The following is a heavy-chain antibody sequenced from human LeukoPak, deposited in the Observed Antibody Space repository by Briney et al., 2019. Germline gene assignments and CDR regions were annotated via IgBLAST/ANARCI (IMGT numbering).Heavy chain of an antibody. CDR2: IIPIFGTA. CDR3: AREELEQQYYYYGMDV. Sequence: ASVKVSCKASGGTFSSYAISWVRQAPGQGLEWMGGIIPIFGTANYAQKFQGRVTMTRDTSTSTVYMELSSLRSEDTAVYYCAREELEQQYYYYGMDVWGQGTTVTVSS. J-gene: IGHJ6*02. V-gene: IGHV1-69*05. D-gene: IGHD1/OR15-1a*01. CDR1: GGTFSSYA.